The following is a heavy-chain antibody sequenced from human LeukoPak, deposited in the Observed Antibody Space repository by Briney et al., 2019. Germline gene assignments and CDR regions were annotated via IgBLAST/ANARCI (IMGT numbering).Heavy chain of an antibody. CDR1: GYNFRTSW. J-gene: IGHJ4*02. Sequence: GESLKISCKGSGYNFRTSWIGWVRQMPGKGLEWMGIIYPGDSDTRYSPSFQGQVTISVDRSVNTAYLQWSSLKASDTAMYFCVGHLSGYGFDYRVLDSWGQGTLVTVSS. D-gene: IGHD5-18*01. CDR2: IYPGDSDT. CDR3: VGHLSGYGFDYRVLDS. V-gene: IGHV5-51*01.